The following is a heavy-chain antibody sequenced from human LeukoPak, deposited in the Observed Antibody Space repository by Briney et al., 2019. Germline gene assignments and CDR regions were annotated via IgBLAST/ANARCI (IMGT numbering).Heavy chain of an antibody. D-gene: IGHD2-8*02. CDR1: GGSISSTRYY. V-gene: IGHV4-39*01. J-gene: IGHJ4*02. CDR2: IYYSGST. Sequence: SETLSLTCTVSGGSISSTRYYWGWIRQPLGKGLEWIASIYYSGSTYYNPSLKSRVTISVDTSKNQFSLRLSSVTAADTAVYYCARLPTDLLAFDYWGQGTLVTVSS. CDR3: ARLPTDLLAFDY.